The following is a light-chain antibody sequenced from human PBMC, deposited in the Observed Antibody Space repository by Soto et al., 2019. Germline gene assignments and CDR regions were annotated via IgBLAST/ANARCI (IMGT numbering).Light chain of an antibody. CDR1: QNIVNY. CDR3: QQTYSIPWT. Sequence: DIQMTQSPSSLSGSVGDRVTISCRASQNIVNYLHWYQRKPGTAPRLLSSRASTERSGVPPRVSGSGSGRDFTLTISSLRPEDIGTYFCQQTYSIPWTFGPGTRVEI. V-gene: IGKV1-39*01. J-gene: IGKJ1*01. CDR2: RAS.